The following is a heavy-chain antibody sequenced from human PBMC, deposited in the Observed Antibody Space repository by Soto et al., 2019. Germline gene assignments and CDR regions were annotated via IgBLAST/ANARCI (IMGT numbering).Heavy chain of an antibody. V-gene: IGHV3-48*02. Sequence: PGGSLRLSCAASGFTFSSYSMNWVRQAPGKGLEWVSYISSSSTIYYADSVKGRFTISRDNAKNSLYLQMNSLRDEDTAVYYCARKGTMVRGVIIRIDYWGQGTLVTVSS. CDR2: ISSSSTI. CDR1: GFTFSSYS. J-gene: IGHJ4*02. D-gene: IGHD3-10*01. CDR3: ARKGTMVRGVIIRIDY.